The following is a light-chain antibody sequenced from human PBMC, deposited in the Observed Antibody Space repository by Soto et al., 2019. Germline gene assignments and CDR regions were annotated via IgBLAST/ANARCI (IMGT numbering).Light chain of an antibody. CDR2: KAS. CDR1: QTIRSW. V-gene: IGKV1-5*03. CDR3: QHYNSYSEA. J-gene: IGKJ1*01. Sequence: DIETTKTPSTLSGSVGDRVTITCRASQTIRSWLAWYQKKPGKAPKLLSYKASTLKSGVPSRFSGRGSGTEFTLTISSRQPDDFATYYGQHYNSYSEAFGQGTNVEIK.